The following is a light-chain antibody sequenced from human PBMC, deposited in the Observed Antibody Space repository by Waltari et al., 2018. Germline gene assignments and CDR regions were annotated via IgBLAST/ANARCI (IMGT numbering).Light chain of an antibody. CDR1: SLRTSY. V-gene: IGLV3-19*01. Sequence: SSELTQGPAVSVALGQTVKITCPGDSLRTSYASWYQLKPGQAPVLVLFGKEKRASGIPDRVAGYSSGTTSSLTITGAQAEEEADYYCHSRNGRNNEVVFGGGTKLTVL. CDR3: HSRNGRNNEVV. CDR2: GKE. J-gene: IGLJ3*02.